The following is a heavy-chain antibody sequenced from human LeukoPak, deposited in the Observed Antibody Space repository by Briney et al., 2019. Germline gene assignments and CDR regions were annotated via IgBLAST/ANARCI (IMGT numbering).Heavy chain of an antibody. CDR3: ARSSDRYGMDV. V-gene: IGHV3-33*01. CDR2: IQYDGSIE. Sequence: GGSLRLSCTASGFTFSSYGMHWVRQAPGRGLEWVAAIQYDGSIEYYADSVKGRFTISRDQSKNTLFLQVNSLRAEDTAVYFCARSSDRYGMDVWGQGTTVTVSS. CDR1: GFTFSSYG. D-gene: IGHD2-15*01. J-gene: IGHJ6*02.